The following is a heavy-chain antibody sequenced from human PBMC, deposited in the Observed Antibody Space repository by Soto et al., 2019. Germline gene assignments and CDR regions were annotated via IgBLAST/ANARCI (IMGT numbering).Heavy chain of an antibody. CDR2: INHSGST. J-gene: IGHJ4*02. CDR1: GGSLSGYY. CDR3: ARDKITGLSDY. Sequence: SXTLSLTCAVYGGSLSGYYWTWIRQPPVTGLVWSGEINHSGSTNYNPSLKSRVTISVDTSKNQFPLKLTSVTAADTAVYYCARDKITGLSDYWGPGTLVTVSS. V-gene: IGHV4-34*01. D-gene: IGHD2-8*02.